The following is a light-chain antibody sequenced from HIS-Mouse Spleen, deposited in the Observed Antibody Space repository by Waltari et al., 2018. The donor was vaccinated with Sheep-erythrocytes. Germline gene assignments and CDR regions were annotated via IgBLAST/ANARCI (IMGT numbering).Light chain of an antibody. CDR3: CSYAGSSTPWV. J-gene: IGLJ3*02. V-gene: IGLV2-23*01. Sequence: QSALTQPASVSGSPGQSITISCTGTSSDVGSYTLVSCYQQHPGKAPQLMIYEGSKRPSGVSNRFSGSKSGNTASLTISGLQAEDEADYYCCSYAGSSTPWVFGGGTKLTVL. CDR2: EGS. CDR1: SSDVGSYTL.